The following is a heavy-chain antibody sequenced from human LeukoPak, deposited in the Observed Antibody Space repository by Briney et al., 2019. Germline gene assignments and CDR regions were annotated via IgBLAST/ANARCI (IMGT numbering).Heavy chain of an antibody. V-gene: IGHV1-2*02. CDR2: ISVNNGGT. CDR3: ATATQPRGYFLH. D-gene: IGHD2-2*01. Sequence: SVKVSCKASGYTFTSYYMHWVRQAPGQGLEWMGWISVNNGGTNYAQSFQDRVTLTRDTSTNTAYLELRSLRSDDTAIIYCATATQPRGYFLHWGQGTLVTVSS. CDR1: GYTFTSYY. J-gene: IGHJ1*01.